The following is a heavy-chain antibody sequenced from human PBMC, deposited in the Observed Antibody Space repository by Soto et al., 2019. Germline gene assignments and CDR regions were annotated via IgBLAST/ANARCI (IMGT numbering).Heavy chain of an antibody. J-gene: IGHJ4*02. V-gene: IGHV4-30-4*01. Sequence: QVQLHESGPGLVKPSQTLSLTCTVSGGSISSGGYYWSWIRQPPGKGLEWIGYIYYSGSTYYNPSLLSPITIEVNTSNNQFSLELSPVAAADTAVYYCARDDSSGYSADWGQGSLVNVSS. CDR1: GGSISSGGYY. CDR3: ARDDSSGYSAD. CDR2: IYYSGST. D-gene: IGHD3-22*01.